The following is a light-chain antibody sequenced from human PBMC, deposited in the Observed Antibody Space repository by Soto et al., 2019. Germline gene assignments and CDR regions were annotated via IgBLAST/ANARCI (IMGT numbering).Light chain of an antibody. CDR1: QTVRNNY. J-gene: IGKJ4*01. V-gene: IGKV3D-20*02. Sequence: VLTQSPGTLSLSPGERATLSCRASQTVRNNYLAWYQQKPGQAPRLLIYDASSRATGIPDRFSGGGSGTDFTLTISSLEPEDFAVYYCQQRSNWPLTFGGGTKVDI. CDR2: DAS. CDR3: QQRSNWPLT.